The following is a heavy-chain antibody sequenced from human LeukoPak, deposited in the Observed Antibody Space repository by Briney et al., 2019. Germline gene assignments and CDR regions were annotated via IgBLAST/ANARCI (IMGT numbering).Heavy chain of an antibody. V-gene: IGHV3-21*04. J-gene: IGHJ6*03. Sequence: GGSLRVSCAVSGITLRNYGMSWVRQAPGKGLEWVSSISDNINYIYYADSVKGRFTVSRDNAKDSLYLQMDSLRAEDTAVYYCARDGGLSLLRYAYMDVWGKGTTVTVSS. CDR1: GITLRNYG. D-gene: IGHD2-8*01. CDR3: ARDGGLSLLRYAYMDV. CDR2: ISDNINYI.